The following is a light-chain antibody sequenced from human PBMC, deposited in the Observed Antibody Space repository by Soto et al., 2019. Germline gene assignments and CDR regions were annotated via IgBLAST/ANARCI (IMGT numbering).Light chain of an antibody. CDR3: QQRNVWPTGT. CDR2: GPS. V-gene: IGKV3-15*01. J-gene: IGKJ5*01. Sequence: IVVTQSPATLSVSPGERATLSCRASQSLXSNFVWYQEKPGQAPRILIXGPSTRATGIPARFSGSGSGKDFTLTISSLEPEDSAVYYCQQRNVWPTGTFGQGTRLEIK. CDR1: QSLXSN.